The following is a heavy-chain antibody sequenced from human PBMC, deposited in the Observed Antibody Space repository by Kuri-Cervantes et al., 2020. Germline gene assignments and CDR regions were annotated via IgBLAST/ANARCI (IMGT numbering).Heavy chain of an antibody. CDR1: GGSISSSNFY. J-gene: IGHJ4*02. Sequence: SETLSLTCTVSGGSISSSNFYWGWIRQPPGKGLEWIGTIYYNGNTQYNPSLKSRVTMSVDTSKNQFSLRLTSVTAADTAVYYCARGPRGDTAKAQKKLPFDYWGQGTLVTVSS. V-gene: IGHV4-39*07. CDR3: ARGPRGDTAKAQKKLPFDY. CDR2: IYYNGNT. D-gene: IGHD5-18*01.